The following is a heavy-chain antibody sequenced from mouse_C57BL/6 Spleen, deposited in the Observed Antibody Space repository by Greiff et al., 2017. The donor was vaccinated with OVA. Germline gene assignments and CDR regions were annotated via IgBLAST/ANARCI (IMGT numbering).Heavy chain of an antibody. D-gene: IGHD1-1*01. Sequence: VQLKESGPGLVKPSQSLSLTCSVTGYSITSGYYWNWIRQFPGNKLEWMGYISYDGSNNYNPSLKNRISITRDTSKNQFFLKLNSVTTEDTATYYCARVTVVAENYFDYWGQGTTLTVSS. V-gene: IGHV3-6*01. J-gene: IGHJ2*01. CDR3: ARVTVVAENYFDY. CDR1: GYSITSGYY. CDR2: ISYDGSN.